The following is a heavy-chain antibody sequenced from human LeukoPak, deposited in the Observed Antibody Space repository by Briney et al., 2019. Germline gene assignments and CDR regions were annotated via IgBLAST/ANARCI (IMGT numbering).Heavy chain of an antibody. Sequence: PGGSLRLSCSASGFTFSTFAMHGVRQAPGKRLEYVSGINNNWDSTYYSDSVKARLTISRDNYKNNFFIQMASLRAEDTAVYYCVKTMMTFGGVIRTDAFDIWGQGTMVIVSS. J-gene: IGHJ3*02. CDR2: INNNWDST. CDR1: GFTFSTFA. D-gene: IGHD3-16*01. V-gene: IGHV3-64D*06. CDR3: VKTMMTFGGVIRTDAFDI.